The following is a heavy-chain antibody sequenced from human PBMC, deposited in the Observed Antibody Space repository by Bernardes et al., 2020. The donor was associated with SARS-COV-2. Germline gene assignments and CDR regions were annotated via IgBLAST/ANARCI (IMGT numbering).Heavy chain of an antibody. D-gene: IGHD3-16*01. CDR1: GHTFNNYG. CDR3: ARDPIGAFDI. CDR2: ISAFNGNT. Sequence: ASVKVSCKASGHTFNNYGISWVRQAPGQGLEWMGWISAFNGNTNYAQKFQDRVTMTTDTSTSTAYVELRSLRSDDTAVYYCARDPIGAFDIWGQGTMVTVSS. J-gene: IGHJ3*02. V-gene: IGHV1-18*01.